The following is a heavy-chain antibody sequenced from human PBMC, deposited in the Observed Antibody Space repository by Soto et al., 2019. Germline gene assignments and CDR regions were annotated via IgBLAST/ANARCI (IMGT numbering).Heavy chain of an antibody. V-gene: IGHV4-34*01. D-gene: IGHD2-21*01. Sequence: KPSETLSLTCAVYGGSFSGYYWSWIRQPLGKGLEWIGEINHSGSTNYNPSLKSRVTISVDTSKNQFSLKLSSVTAADTAVYYCARLFPRGRVPWYYGMDVWGQGTTVTVSS. CDR1: GGSFSGYY. J-gene: IGHJ6*02. CDR3: ARLFPRGRVPWYYGMDV. CDR2: INHSGST.